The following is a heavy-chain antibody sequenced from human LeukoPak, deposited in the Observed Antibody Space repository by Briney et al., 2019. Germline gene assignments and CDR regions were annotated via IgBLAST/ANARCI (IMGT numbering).Heavy chain of an antibody. J-gene: IGHJ4*02. D-gene: IGHD6-6*01. V-gene: IGHV4-34*01. Sequence: SETLSLTCAVYGGSFSGYYWSWIRQPPGKGLEWIGEINHSGSTNYNPSLKSRVTISVDTSKNQFSLKLSSVTAADTAVYHCAVSLGSSSVPYFDYWGQGTLVTVSS. CDR3: AVSLGSSSVPYFDY. CDR2: INHSGST. CDR1: GGSFSGYY.